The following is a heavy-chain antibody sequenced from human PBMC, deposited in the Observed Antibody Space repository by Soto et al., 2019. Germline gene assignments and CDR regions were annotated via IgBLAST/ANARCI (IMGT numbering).Heavy chain of an antibody. CDR2: ISAYNGNT. V-gene: IGHV1-18*01. Sequence: QVQLVQSGAEVKKPGASVKVSCKASGYTFTSNGISWVRQAPGQGLEWMGWISAYNGNTNYAQKLQGRVTMTTDTSTSTAYMQMRSLRSDDTAVYYCARDLAYCGGDCYPIDYWGQGTLVTVSS. CDR1: GYTFTSNG. CDR3: ARDLAYCGGDCYPIDY. J-gene: IGHJ4*02. D-gene: IGHD2-21*02.